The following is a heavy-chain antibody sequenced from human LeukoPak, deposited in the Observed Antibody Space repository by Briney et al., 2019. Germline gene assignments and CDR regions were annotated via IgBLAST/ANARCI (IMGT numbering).Heavy chain of an antibody. V-gene: IGHV1-8*01. CDR1: GYTFTSYD. CDR2: MNPNSGNT. Sequence: ASVKVSYKASGYTFTSYDINWVRQASGQGLEWMGWMNPNSGNTGYAQKFQGRVTMTRNTSISTAYMELSSLRSEDTAVYYCARAAPLYYYYYYMDVWGKGTTVTVSS. D-gene: IGHD2-15*01. J-gene: IGHJ6*03. CDR3: ARAAPLYYYYYYMDV.